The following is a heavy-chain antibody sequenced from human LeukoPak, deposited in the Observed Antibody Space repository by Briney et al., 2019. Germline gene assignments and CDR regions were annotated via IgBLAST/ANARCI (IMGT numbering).Heavy chain of an antibody. CDR1: GYTFISQW. D-gene: IGHD5-24*01. CDR2: IYPGDSDI. Sequence: SGESLKISCKASGYTFISQWIGWVRQMPGRGLEWVGIIYPGDSDIRYSPSFQGQVAISADKSIATAYLQWNSLKAPDTAIYFCARCHAYNYSFDYWGQGTVISVSS. J-gene: IGHJ4*02. CDR3: ARCHAYNYSFDY. V-gene: IGHV5-51*01.